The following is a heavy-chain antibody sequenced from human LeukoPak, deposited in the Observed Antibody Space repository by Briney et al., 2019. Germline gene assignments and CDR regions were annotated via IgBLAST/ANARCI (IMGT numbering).Heavy chain of an antibody. Sequence: PSETLSLTCTVSGGSISSGSYYWSWIRQPAGKGLEWIGRIYTSGSTKYNPSLKSRVTISVDTSKNQFSLKLNSVTAADTAVYYCARHLAPAMVRGVYGFDIWGQGTVVTVSS. CDR1: GGSISSGSYY. CDR3: ARHLAPAMVRGVYGFDI. V-gene: IGHV4-61*02. CDR2: IYTSGST. D-gene: IGHD3-10*01. J-gene: IGHJ3*02.